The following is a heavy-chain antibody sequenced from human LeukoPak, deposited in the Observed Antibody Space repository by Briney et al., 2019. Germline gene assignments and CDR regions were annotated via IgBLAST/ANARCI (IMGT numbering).Heavy chain of an antibody. CDR2: ITSDGVTT. CDR1: GFTLSNHW. V-gene: IGHV3-74*01. CDR3: VRDRGYSFDF. J-gene: IGHJ4*02. D-gene: IGHD2-21*01. Sequence: PGGSLRLSCEASGFTLSNHWMHWVRQAPGKGLVWVSRITSDGVTTTYADSVKGRFSISRDNAKNTLYLQTNNLRAEDTAVYYCVRDRGYSFDFWGQGTLVTVSS.